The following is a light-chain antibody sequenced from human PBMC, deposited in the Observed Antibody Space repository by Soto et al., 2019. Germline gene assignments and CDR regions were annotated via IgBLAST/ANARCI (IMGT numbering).Light chain of an antibody. J-gene: IGKJ2*01. CDR1: RSIASSY. V-gene: IGKV3-20*01. CDR3: QQYGSSPPYT. Sequence: EIVLTQSPDTLSLSPGERATLSCRASRSIASSYLAWYQQKPGQAPRLLIYAASTRATGIPDRFSGSGSATDFTLTISRLELEDFAVYYCQQYGSSPPYTFGQGTKLEIK. CDR2: AAS.